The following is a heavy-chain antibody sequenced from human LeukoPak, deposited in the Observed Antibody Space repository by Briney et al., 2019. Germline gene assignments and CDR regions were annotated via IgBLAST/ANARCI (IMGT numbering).Heavy chain of an antibody. CDR2: IYTSGST. J-gene: IGHJ4*02. CDR1: GGSISSYY. CDR3: ARTYDSSGYLSY. V-gene: IGHV4-4*07. D-gene: IGHD3-22*01. Sequence: SETLSLTCTVSGGSISSYYWSWIRQPAGKGLEWIGRIYTSGSTNYNPSLKSRVTISVDTSKNQFSLKLSSVTAADTAVYYCARTYDSSGYLSYWGQGTLVTVSS.